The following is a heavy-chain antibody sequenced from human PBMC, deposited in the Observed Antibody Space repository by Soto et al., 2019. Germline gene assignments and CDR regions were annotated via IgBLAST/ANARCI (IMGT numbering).Heavy chain of an antibody. D-gene: IGHD5-18*01. CDR2: IIGNSGTT. J-gene: IGHJ4*01. V-gene: IGHV3-23*01. Sequence: GSLRLSCXASGFSFSSYDMSWVRQAPGKGLEWVSFIIGNSGTTYYADSVKGRFTISRDNSKNTLYLQMSRLGAEDTAAYYCAKGSTYSFYFDHWGQGTLVTVSS. CDR1: GFSFSSYD. CDR3: AKGSTYSFYFDH.